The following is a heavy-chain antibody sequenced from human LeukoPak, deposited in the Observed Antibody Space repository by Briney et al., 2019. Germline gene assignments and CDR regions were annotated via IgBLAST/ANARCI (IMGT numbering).Heavy chain of an antibody. CDR1: GDSTSSYY. J-gene: IGHJ4*02. CDR3: ARLTRLSTSPDRYYLDY. V-gene: IGHV4-4*09. D-gene: IGHD6-6*01. Sequence: PSETLSLTCTVSGDSTSSYYWSWIRQPPGKGLEWIGYIHTGGGTSYIPSLKGRVTISIDTSKNQFSLKLSSVTAADSAVYYCARLTRLSTSPDRYYLDYWGQGTLVTVSS. CDR2: IHTGGGT.